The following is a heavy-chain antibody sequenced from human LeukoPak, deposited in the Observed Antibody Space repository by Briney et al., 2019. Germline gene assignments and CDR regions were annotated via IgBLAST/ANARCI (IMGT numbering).Heavy chain of an antibody. CDR3: AREFTREKPGIAAGGRGIWFDP. J-gene: IGHJ5*02. D-gene: IGHD6-13*01. CDR1: VGTDSSYT. CDR2: IIPILGIA. V-gene: IGHV1-69*04. Sequence: ASVNVSCKSTVGTDSSYTISCVRHGPRQRPGWVGRIIPILGIANYAQKFQGRVKITADKSTSTAYMELSSLRSEDTAVYYCAREFTREKPGIAAGGRGIWFDPWGRGTLVTVSS.